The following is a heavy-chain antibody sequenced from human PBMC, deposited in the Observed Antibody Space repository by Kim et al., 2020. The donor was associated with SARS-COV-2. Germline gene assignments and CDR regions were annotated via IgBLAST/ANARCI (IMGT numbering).Heavy chain of an antibody. D-gene: IGHD3-9*01. CDR3: AKDYDILTGYYAPYYGMDV. J-gene: IGHJ6*02. Sequence: GGSLRLSCAASGFTFGDYAMHWVRQAPGKGLEWVSGISWNSGSIGYADSGKGRFTISRDNAKNSLYLQMNSLRAEDTALYYCAKDYDILTGYYAPYYGMDVWGQGTTVTVSS. V-gene: IGHV3-9*01. CDR1: GFTFGDYA. CDR2: ISWNSGSI.